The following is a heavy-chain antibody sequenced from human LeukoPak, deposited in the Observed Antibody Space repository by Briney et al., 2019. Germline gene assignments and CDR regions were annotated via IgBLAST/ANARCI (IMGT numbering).Heavy chain of an antibody. D-gene: IGHD3-22*01. Sequence: KPSETLSLTCTVSGGSISSYYWSWIRQPPGKGLEWIGYIYYSGSTNYNPSLKSRVTISVDTSKNQFSLKLSSVTAADTAVYYCARGYYYDSSGYYPYFDYWGQGTLVTVSS. CDR2: IYYSGST. CDR1: GGSISSYY. CDR3: ARGYYYDSSGYYPYFDY. V-gene: IGHV4-59*01. J-gene: IGHJ4*02.